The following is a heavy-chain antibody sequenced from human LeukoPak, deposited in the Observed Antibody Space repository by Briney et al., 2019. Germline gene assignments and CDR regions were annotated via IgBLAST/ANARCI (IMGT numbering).Heavy chain of an antibody. V-gene: IGHV3-30*02. Sequence: GGSLRLSCAASGFSFSSYVMHWVRQAPGKGLEWVAFIRYDGGNKFYADSVKGRFTISRDNSKNTLYLQMNSLRVGDTAVYYCAKGLGSGYQFDYWGQGTLVTVSS. J-gene: IGHJ4*02. CDR2: IRYDGGNK. CDR3: AKGLGSGYQFDY. D-gene: IGHD3-22*01. CDR1: GFSFSSYV.